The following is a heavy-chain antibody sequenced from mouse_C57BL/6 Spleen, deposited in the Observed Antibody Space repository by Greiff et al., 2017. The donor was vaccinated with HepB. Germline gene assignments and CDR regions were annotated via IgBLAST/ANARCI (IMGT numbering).Heavy chain of an antibody. D-gene: IGHD2-5*01. Sequence: QVQLQQPGTELVKPGASVKLSCKASGYTFTSYWMHWVKQRPGQGLEWIGNINPSNGGTNYNEKFKSKATLTVDKSSSTAYMQLSSLTSEDSAVYYCARGGRSYSNYVWYFDVWGTGTTVTVSS. V-gene: IGHV1-53*01. J-gene: IGHJ1*03. CDR1: GYTFTSYW. CDR2: INPSNGGT. CDR3: ARGGRSYSNYVWYFDV.